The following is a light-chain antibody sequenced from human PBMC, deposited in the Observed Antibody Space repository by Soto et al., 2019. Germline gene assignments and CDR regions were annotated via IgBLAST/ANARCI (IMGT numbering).Light chain of an antibody. CDR2: AAS. V-gene: IGKV1-6*01. CDR1: QGIGNS. Sequence: AIQMTQSPSSLSASVGDRVTISCRASQGIGNSLAWYQQKPGRPPKVLIYAASTLQSGVPPRFSGSGSGTDFTLAISSLQPEDSATYYCLQDSNYPLTFGQGTKVDIK. CDR3: LQDSNYPLT. J-gene: IGKJ1*01.